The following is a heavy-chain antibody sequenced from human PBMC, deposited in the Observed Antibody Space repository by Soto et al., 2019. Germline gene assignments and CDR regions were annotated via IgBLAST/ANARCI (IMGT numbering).Heavy chain of an antibody. V-gene: IGHV1-18*01. CDR1: GYTFTSYG. Sequence: ASVKVSCKASGYTFTSYGISWVRQAPGQGLEWMGWISAYNGNTNYAQKLQGRVTMTTDTSTSTAYMEPRSLRSDDTAVYYCALVSRGDFVWLFPFDYWGQGTLVTAPQ. D-gene: IGHD3-9*01. J-gene: IGHJ4*02. CDR3: ALVSRGDFVWLFPFDY. CDR2: ISAYNGNT.